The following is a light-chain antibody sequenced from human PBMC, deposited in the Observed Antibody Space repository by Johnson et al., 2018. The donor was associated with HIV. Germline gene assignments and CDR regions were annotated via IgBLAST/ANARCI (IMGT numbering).Light chain of an antibody. Sequence: QSVLTQPPSVSAAPGQKVTISCSGSSSDIGNNYVSWYQQLPGTAPKLLIYDNNKRPSGIPDRFSGSKSATSATLAITGLPTGDEADYYCGTWDSSLYVFVFGSGTKVTVL. J-gene: IGLJ1*01. V-gene: IGLV1-51*01. CDR3: GTWDSSLYVFV. CDR2: DNN. CDR1: SSDIGNNY.